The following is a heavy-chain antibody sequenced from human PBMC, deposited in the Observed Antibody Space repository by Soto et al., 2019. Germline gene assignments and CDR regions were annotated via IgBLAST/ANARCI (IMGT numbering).Heavy chain of an antibody. D-gene: IGHD1-26*01. Sequence: QVQLVESGGGVVQPGRSLRLSCAASGFTFRSYGIHWVRQAPGKGLEWVAVIWYDGSNKYYADSVKGRFTISRDNSKNTLYLQMNTLSGEDTAVYYCARERGSYYYDPPVRGSMDAWGQGTTVTVSS. J-gene: IGHJ6*02. CDR1: GFTFRSYG. CDR2: IWYDGSNK. V-gene: IGHV3-33*01. CDR3: ARERGSYYYDPPVRGSMDA.